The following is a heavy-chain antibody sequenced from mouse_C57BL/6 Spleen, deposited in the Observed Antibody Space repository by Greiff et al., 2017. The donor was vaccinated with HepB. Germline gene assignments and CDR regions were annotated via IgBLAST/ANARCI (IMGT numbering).Heavy chain of an antibody. CDR3: AGGEGAWFDY. CDR2: INPNNGGT. J-gene: IGHJ3*01. V-gene: IGHV1-26*01. CDR1: GYTFTDYY. Sequence: EVQLQQSGPELVKPGASVKISCKASGYTFTDYYMNWVKQSHGKSLEWIGDINPNNGGTSYNQKFKGKATLTVDKSSSTAYMELSSLTSEDSAVYYCAGGEGAWFDYWGQGTLVTVSA.